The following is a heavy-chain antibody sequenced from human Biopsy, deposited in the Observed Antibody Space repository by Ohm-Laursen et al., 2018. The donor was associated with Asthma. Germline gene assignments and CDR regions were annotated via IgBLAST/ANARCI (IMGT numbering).Heavy chain of an antibody. D-gene: IGHD3-10*01. CDR3: ARAVDYSHYYGIGV. CDR2: ISVYNGNT. Sequence: SVKVSCKPSGYTFNSAGITWVRQAPGQGLEWMGWISVYNGNTKVAQKLQDRVTMTTDTSTSTAYMELRSLRSDDTAVYFCARAVDYSHYYGIGVWGQGTTVTVS. CDR1: GYTFNSAG. V-gene: IGHV1-18*01. J-gene: IGHJ6*02.